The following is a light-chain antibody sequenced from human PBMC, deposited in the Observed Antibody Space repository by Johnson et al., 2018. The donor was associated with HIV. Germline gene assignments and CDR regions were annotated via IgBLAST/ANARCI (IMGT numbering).Light chain of an antibody. CDR3: GTWDTSLRAV. CDR2: ENN. J-gene: IGLJ1*01. Sequence: QSVLTQPPSVSAAPGQKVTISCSGSSSNIGNNYVSWYQQLPGTAPKLLIYENNKRPSGIPDRFSGSKSGTSATLGLPALQHGDEADYYCGTWDTSLRAVFGTGTKVTVL. V-gene: IGLV1-51*02. CDR1: SSNIGNNY.